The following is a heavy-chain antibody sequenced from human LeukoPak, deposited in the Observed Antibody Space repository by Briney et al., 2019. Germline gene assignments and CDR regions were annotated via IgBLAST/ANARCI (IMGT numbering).Heavy chain of an antibody. CDR3: ARLVGARGRYFDY. V-gene: IGHV3-33*01. D-gene: IGHD1-26*01. CDR2: IWYDGSNA. Sequence: GGSLRLSCAASGFTFSSNGMHWVRQAPGKGLEWVAIIWYDGSNAYYADSVKGRFTISRDNSKNTLYLQMNSLRADDTAVYYCARLVGARGRYFDYWGQGTLVTVSS. CDR1: GFTFSSNG. J-gene: IGHJ4*02.